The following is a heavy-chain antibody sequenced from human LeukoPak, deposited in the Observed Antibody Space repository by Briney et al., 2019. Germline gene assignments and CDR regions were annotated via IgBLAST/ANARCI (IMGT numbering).Heavy chain of an antibody. V-gene: IGHV3-21*01. J-gene: IGHJ6*02. Sequence: GGSLRLSCAASGFTFSSYGMHWVRQAPGKGLEWVSSISSSSSYIYYADSVKGRFTISRDNAKNSLYLQMNSLRAEDTAVYYCARDQYSGSYDDYYYYGMDVWGQGTTVTVSS. CDR1: GFTFSSYG. CDR3: ARDQYSGSYDDYYYYGMDV. CDR2: ISSSSSYI. D-gene: IGHD1-26*01.